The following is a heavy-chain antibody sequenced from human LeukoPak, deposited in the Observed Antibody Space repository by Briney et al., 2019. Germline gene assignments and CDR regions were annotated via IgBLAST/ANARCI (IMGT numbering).Heavy chain of an antibody. V-gene: IGHV3-30-3*01. CDR1: GFTFSSYA. Sequence: GGSLRLSCAASGFTFSSYAMHWVRQAPGKGLEWVAVISYDGSNKYYADSVKGRFTISRDNSENTLYLQMNSLRAEDTAVYYCARAGRKWLVPDYWGQGTLVTVSS. D-gene: IGHD6-19*01. CDR3: ARAGRKWLVPDY. CDR2: ISYDGSNK. J-gene: IGHJ4*02.